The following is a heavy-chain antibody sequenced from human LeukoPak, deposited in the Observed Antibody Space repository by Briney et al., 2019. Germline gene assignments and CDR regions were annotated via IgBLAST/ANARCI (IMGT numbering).Heavy chain of an antibody. J-gene: IGHJ4*02. V-gene: IGHV1-18*04. CDR1: VYSFTTFS. CDR3: SSDSTFGAVFYFNY. D-gene: IGHD3-16*01. Sequence: ASVKVSCTTSVYSFTTFSIPWVRQAPGQGLEWMWWINANNGETHYAQRFHDRVTMTRDASTKTAYIELRGLKSDDTAMYYCSSDSTFGAVFYFNYWGQGTLVTVSS. CDR2: INANNGET.